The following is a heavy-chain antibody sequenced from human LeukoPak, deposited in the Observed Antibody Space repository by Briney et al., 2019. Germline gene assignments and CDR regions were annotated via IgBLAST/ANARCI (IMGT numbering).Heavy chain of an antibody. CDR3: ARDHRYFDIPIAFL. J-gene: IGHJ4*02. D-gene: IGHD3-9*01. CDR1: GFTFSSYG. V-gene: IGHV3-30*19. Sequence: QPGGSLRLSCAASGFTFSSYGMHWVRQAPGKGLEWVAVVSNDGGTEYYADSVKGRFNISRDNSKYTVYLQMNSLKPEDTAVYYCARDHRYFDIPIAFLWGQGTLVTVSS. CDR2: VSNDGGTE.